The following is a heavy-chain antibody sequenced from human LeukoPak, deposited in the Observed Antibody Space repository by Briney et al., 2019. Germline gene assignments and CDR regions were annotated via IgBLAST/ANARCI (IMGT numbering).Heavy chain of an antibody. CDR2: ISSSSSTI. V-gene: IGHV3-48*01. Sequence: GGSLRLSCAASGFTFSSYSMNWVRQAPGKGLEWVSYISSSSSTIYYADSVKGRFTISRDNAKNSLYLQMNSLRAEDTAVYYCASGLCSSTSCPWAFDIWGQGTMVTVSS. J-gene: IGHJ3*02. CDR3: ASGLCSSTSCPWAFDI. CDR1: GFTFSSYS. D-gene: IGHD2-2*01.